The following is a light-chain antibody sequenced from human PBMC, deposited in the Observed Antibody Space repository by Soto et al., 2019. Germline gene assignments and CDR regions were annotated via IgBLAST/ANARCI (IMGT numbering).Light chain of an antibody. J-gene: IGKJ5*01. V-gene: IGKV1-9*01. Sequence: DIHLTHSGGALIASXCRGVTSTXXDSQGIGSYLDWYQQKPGKAPKLLIYAASTLQSGVPSRFSGSGSETDFTLTISSLQPEDFATYSCQQRYSYTMTFGQGTR. CDR2: AAS. CDR1: QGIGSY. CDR3: QQRYSYTMT.